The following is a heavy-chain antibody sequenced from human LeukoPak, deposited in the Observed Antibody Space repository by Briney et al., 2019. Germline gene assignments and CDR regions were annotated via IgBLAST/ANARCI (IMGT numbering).Heavy chain of an antibody. V-gene: IGHV4-4*07. CDR2: IYTSGST. Sequence: SETLSLTCTVSGGSISSYSWNWLRQPAGKGLEWIGRIYTSGSTKYNPSLKSRVTISSDTSKNQFSLKLSSVTAADTAVYYCARHIYDSGGYRIDYWGQGTLVTVSS. D-gene: IGHD3-22*01. CDR3: ARHIYDSGGYRIDY. CDR1: GGSISSYS. J-gene: IGHJ4*02.